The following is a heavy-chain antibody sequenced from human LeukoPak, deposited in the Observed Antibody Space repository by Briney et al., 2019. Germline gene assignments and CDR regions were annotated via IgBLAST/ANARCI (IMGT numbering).Heavy chain of an antibody. Sequence: GGSLRLSCAASGFTFSNYWMSWVRRAPGKGLDWVANIKQDGSGKFYVDSVKGRFTISRDNAKNSLYLQMSSLRAEDTAVYYCARAVDTANYYYGMDVWGQGTTVTVSS. CDR2: IKQDGSGK. J-gene: IGHJ6*02. CDR3: ARAVDTANYYYGMDV. D-gene: IGHD5-18*01. V-gene: IGHV3-7*03. CDR1: GFTFSNYW.